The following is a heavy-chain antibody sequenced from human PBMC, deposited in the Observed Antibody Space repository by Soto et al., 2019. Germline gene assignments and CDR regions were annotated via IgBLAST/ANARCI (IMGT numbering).Heavy chain of an antibody. D-gene: IGHD3-16*02. CDR1: GGSFSGYY. J-gene: IGHJ6*02. CDR2: INHSGST. Sequence: SATLSLTCAVHGGSFSGYYWSWIRQPPGRGLEWIGEINHSGSTNYNPSLKSRVTISVDTSKNQFSLKLSSVTAADTAVYYCARVASDYDYVWGSYRYTGYYYYRMDVWGQGTTVT. V-gene: IGHV4-34*01. CDR3: ARVASDYDYVWGSYRYTGYYYYRMDV.